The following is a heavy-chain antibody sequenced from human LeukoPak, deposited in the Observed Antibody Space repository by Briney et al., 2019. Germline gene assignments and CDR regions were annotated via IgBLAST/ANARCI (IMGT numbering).Heavy chain of an antibody. CDR3: ARESVVAGTWTLNYYYYGMDV. D-gene: IGHD6-19*01. J-gene: IGHJ6*02. CDR1: GGSISSYY. Sequence: SETLSLTCTVSGGSISSYYWSWIRQPAGKGLEWIGRIYTSGSTNYNPSLKSRVTMSVDTSKNQFSLKLSSVTAADTAVYYWARESVVAGTWTLNYYYYGMDVWGQGTTVTVSS. CDR2: IYTSGST. V-gene: IGHV4-4*07.